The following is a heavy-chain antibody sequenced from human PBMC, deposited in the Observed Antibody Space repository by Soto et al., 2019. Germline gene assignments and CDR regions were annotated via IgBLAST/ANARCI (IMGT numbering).Heavy chain of an antibody. D-gene: IGHD3-3*01. Sequence: PSETLSLTCIVSGGSISSDSYYWGWSRQPPGRGLEWVASIFYSGSTYYNPSLKSRLTISVDTSRNQFSLNLSSVTAADTAVYYCARMPQMATIFGGRGYFDYWGQGTRFTGS. CDR2: IFYSGST. CDR3: ARMPQMATIFGGRGYFDY. J-gene: IGHJ4*02. V-gene: IGHV4-39*01. CDR1: GGSISSDSYY.